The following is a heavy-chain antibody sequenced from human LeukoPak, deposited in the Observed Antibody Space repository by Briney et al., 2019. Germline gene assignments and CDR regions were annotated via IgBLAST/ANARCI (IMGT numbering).Heavy chain of an antibody. J-gene: IGHJ6*02. V-gene: IGHV1-2*04. Sequence: GASVKVSCKASGYTFTGYYMHWVRQAPEQGLEWMGWINPNSGGTNYAQKFQGWVTMTRDTSISTAYMELSRLRSDDTAVYYCARDGTNIGYCSSTSCPPGKGMDVWGQGTTVTVSS. CDR3: ARDGTNIGYCSSTSCPPGKGMDV. D-gene: IGHD2-2*01. CDR2: INPNSGGT. CDR1: GYTFTGYY.